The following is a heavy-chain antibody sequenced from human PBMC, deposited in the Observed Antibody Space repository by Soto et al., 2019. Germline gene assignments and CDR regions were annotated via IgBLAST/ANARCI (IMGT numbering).Heavy chain of an antibody. D-gene: IGHD3-10*01. V-gene: IGHV3-23*01. CDR2: ISGSDDGT. CDR3: AKAYYYGSGNYYLHFDY. CDR1: GFTFSPYA. Sequence: GGSLRLSCAASGFTFSPYAMSWVRQAPGKGLEWVSSISGSDDGTFYAGSVKGRFTISRDNSKNTLYLQMNSLEAEDTAVYYCAKAYYYGSGNYYLHFDYWGQGTLVTVSS. J-gene: IGHJ4*02.